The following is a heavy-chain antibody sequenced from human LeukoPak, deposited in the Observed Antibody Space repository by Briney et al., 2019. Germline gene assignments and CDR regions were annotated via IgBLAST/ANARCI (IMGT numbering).Heavy chain of an antibody. D-gene: IGHD3-9*01. J-gene: IGHJ4*02. CDR3: ARDHPGDETGYCFDY. Sequence: GGSLRLSCAASGFTFSSYEMSWVRQAPGKGLEWVSYISSSGSTIYYADSVKGRFTISRDNAKNSLYLQMNSLRAEDTAVYYCARDHPGDETGYCFDYWGQGTLVTVSS. CDR2: ISSSGSTI. V-gene: IGHV3-48*03. CDR1: GFTFSSYE.